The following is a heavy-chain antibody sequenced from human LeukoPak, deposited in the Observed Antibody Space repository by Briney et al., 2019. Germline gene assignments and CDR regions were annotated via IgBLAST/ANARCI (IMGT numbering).Heavy chain of an antibody. V-gene: IGHV3-7*03. CDR1: GFTFSSYW. CDR3: MRGYGYHHY. J-gene: IGHJ4*02. Sequence: PGGSLRLSCAASGFTFSSYWMSWVRQAPGKGLEWVANIKQDGSEKYYIDSVKGRFTISRDNAKNSLYLQTNSLRAEDTAVYYCMRGYGYHHYWGQGTLVTVSS. CDR2: IKQDGSEK. D-gene: IGHD5-18*01.